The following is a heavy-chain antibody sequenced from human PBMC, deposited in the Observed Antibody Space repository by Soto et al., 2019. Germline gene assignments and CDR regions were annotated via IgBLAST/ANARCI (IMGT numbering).Heavy chain of an antibody. CDR2: SRNKANSYST. J-gene: IGHJ4*02. D-gene: IGHD1-26*01. CDR1: GFTFSDHY. V-gene: IGHV3-72*01. Sequence: EVQLVESGGGLVQPGGSLRLSCAASGFTFSDHYMDWVRQAPGKGLEWVGRSRNKANSYSTEYAASVKGRFTISRDESKSSLYLQMNSLKTEVTAVYYCARFSGSYTRGLDHWGQGTLVTVSS. CDR3: ARFSGSYTRGLDH.